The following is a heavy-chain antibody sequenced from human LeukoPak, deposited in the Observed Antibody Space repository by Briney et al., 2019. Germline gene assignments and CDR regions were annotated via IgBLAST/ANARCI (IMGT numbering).Heavy chain of an antibody. CDR3: ARDQLGGYYYDY. J-gene: IGHJ4*02. Sequence: SETLALTCTVSGGSISSYYWSWIRQPPGKGLEWIGYVYYSGSTNYNPSLKSRVTISVDTSKKQCSLKLSSVTAADTAVYYCARDQLGGYYYDYWGQGTLVTVSS. CDR1: GGSISSYY. V-gene: IGHV4-59*01. D-gene: IGHD3-22*01. CDR2: VYYSGST.